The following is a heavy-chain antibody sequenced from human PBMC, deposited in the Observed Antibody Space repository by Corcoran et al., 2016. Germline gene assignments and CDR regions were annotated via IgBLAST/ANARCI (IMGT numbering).Heavy chain of an antibody. CDR2: IFSNDEK. V-gene: IGHV2-26*01. CDR1: GFSLSSARMG. Sequence: QVTLKESGHVLVRPTETPTLTCTVSGFSLSSARMGVSWISQPPGKALEWLAHIFSNDEKLYSTSLKSRLTISKDTSKSQVVLTMTNLDPVDTATYFCARGPQEGYNYGYGRGYDYGMDVWGQGTTVTVSS. CDR3: ARGPQEGYNYGYGRGYDYGMDV. J-gene: IGHJ6*02. D-gene: IGHD5-18*01.